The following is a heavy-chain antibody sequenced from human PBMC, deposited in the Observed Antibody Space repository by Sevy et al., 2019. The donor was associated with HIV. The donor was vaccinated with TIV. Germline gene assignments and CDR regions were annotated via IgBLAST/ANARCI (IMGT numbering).Heavy chain of an antibody. CDR3: TTDLTSSGWTGY. V-gene: IGHV3-15*01. Sequence: GGSPRLSCAASGFTFSNAWMSWVRQAPGKGLEWVGRIKSKTDGGTTDYAAPVKGRFTISRDDSKNTLYLQMNSLKTEDTAVYYCTTDLTSSGWTGYWGQGTLVTVSS. CDR1: GFTFSNAW. D-gene: IGHD6-19*01. CDR2: IKSKTDGGTT. J-gene: IGHJ4*02.